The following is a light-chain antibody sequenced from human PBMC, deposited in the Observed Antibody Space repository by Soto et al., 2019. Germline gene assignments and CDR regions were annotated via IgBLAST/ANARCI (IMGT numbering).Light chain of an antibody. Sequence: QSALTQPRSVSGSPGQSVTISCTGTSSDVGGYNYVSWYQQHPGKTPKLMIYDVSKRPSGVPDRFSGSKSGNTASLTISVLQAEDDADYCCCSYGSSYFRLYVLGNGTKLTVL. CDR2: DVS. CDR1: SSDVGGYNY. V-gene: IGLV2-11*01. J-gene: IGLJ1*01. CDR3: CSYGSSYFRLYV.